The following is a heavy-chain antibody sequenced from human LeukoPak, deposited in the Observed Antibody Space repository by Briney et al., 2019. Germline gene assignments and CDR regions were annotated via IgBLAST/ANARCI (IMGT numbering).Heavy chain of an antibody. J-gene: IGHJ6*02. V-gene: IGHV1-69*04. Sequence: ASVKVSCKASGGTFSSYAISWVRQAPGQGLEWMGRIIPILGIANYAQKFQGRVTITADKSTSTAYMELSSLRSEDTAVYYCARRRYCSGGSCLESSYYYYGMDVWGQGTTVTVSS. D-gene: IGHD2-15*01. CDR2: IIPILGIA. CDR3: ARRRYCSGGSCLESSYYYYGMDV. CDR1: GGTFSSYA.